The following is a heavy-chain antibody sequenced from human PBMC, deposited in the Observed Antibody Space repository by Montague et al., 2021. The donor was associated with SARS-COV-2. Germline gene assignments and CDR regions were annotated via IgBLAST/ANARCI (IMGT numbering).Heavy chain of an antibody. V-gene: IGHV2-70*01. J-gene: IGHJ4*02. Sequence: PALVTPTQTLILTCTFSGFSLSTSGMCVSWIRQPPGKALEWLALIDWDDDKYYSTSLKTRLTISKDTSKNQVVLTMTNMDPVDTATYYCARSHYDILTGYYTVFDYWGQGTLVTVSS. CDR2: IDWDDDK. D-gene: IGHD3-9*01. CDR1: GFSLSTSGMC. CDR3: ARSHYDILTGYYTVFDY.